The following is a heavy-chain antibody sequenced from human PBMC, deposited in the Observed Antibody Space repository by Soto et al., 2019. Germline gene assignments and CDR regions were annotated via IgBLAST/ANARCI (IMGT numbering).Heavy chain of an antibody. Sequence: QLQLQESGPGLVKPSETLSLTCTVSGGSISSSNYYWGWIRQPPGKGLEWIGNIYNSGTTSYNPSFRTRVSISIDTSKSQFSLKLTAVSAADTAVYYCARRPNMITLGGVIDYHFDFWGQGSLVTVSS. V-gene: IGHV4-39*01. J-gene: IGHJ4*02. CDR2: IYNSGTT. CDR3: ARRPNMITLGGVIDYHFDF. D-gene: IGHD3-16*02. CDR1: GGSISSSNYY.